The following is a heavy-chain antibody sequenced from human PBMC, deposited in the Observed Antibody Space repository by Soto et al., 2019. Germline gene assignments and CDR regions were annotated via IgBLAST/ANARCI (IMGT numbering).Heavy chain of an antibody. Sequence: ASVKVSCKASGYTFTGYYMHWVRQAPGQGLEWMGWINPNSGGTNYAQKFQGWVTMTRDTSISTAYMELSRLRSDDTAVYYCGRGDSSSWYVVFDYWGQGTLVTVSS. CDR3: GRGDSSSWYVVFDY. CDR1: GYTFTGYY. CDR2: INPNSGGT. V-gene: IGHV1-2*04. J-gene: IGHJ4*02. D-gene: IGHD6-13*01.